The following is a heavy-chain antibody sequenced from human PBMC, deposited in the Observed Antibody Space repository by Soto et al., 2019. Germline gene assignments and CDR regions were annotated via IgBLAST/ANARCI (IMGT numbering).Heavy chain of an antibody. CDR1: GFTFRSYA. CDR2: ISGSGGST. J-gene: IGHJ4*02. CDR3: AKVGYCSSTSCYGSFSY. Sequence: GGSLRLSCAASGFTFRSYAMSWVRQAPGKGLEWVSAISGSGGSTYYADSVKGRFTISRDNSKNTLYLQMNSLRAEDTAVYYCAKVGYCSSTSCYGSFSYWGQGTLVTVSS. V-gene: IGHV3-23*01. D-gene: IGHD2-2*01.